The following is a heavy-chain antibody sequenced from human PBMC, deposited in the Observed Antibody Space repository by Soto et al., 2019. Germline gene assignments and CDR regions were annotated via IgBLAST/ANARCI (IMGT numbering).Heavy chain of an antibody. V-gene: IGHV3-23*01. CDR2: ISGSSATT. D-gene: IGHD4-17*01. CDR3: AKDPDTTVVRYFDL. J-gene: IGHJ2*01. Sequence: EVQLLESGGGLVQPGGSLRLSCAASGFTFSTYSMNWVRHAPGKGLEWVSAISGSSATTKYADSVKGRFTISRDNSKNTVYLQVSSPRAEDTAVYYCAKDPDTTVVRYFDLWGRGTLVTVSS. CDR1: GFTFSTYS.